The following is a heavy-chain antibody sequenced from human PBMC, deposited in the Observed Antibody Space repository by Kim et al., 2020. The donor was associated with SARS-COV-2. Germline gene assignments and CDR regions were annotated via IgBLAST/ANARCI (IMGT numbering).Heavy chain of an antibody. Sequence: SETLSLTCTVSGGSISSSSYYWGWIRQPPGKGLEWIGSIYYSGSTYYNPSLKSRVTISVDTSKTQFSLKLSSVTAADTAVYYCARQEEKWELLGEKWFDPGGQGTLVTVSS. V-gene: IGHV4-39*01. D-gene: IGHD1-26*01. J-gene: IGHJ5*02. CDR3: ARQEEKWELLGEKWFDP. CDR2: IYYSGST. CDR1: GGSISSSSYY.